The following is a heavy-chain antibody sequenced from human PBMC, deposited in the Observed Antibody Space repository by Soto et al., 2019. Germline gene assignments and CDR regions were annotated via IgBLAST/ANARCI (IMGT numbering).Heavy chain of an antibody. V-gene: IGHV1-69*13. CDR1: GGTFSSYA. J-gene: IGHJ6*02. D-gene: IGHD6-6*01. CDR2: IIPIFGTA. CDR3: ARYERSSYYYYGMDV. Sequence: SVKVSCKASGGTFSSYAISWVRQAPGQGLEWMGGIIPIFGTANYAQKFRGRVTITADESTSTAYMELSSLRSEDTAVYYCARYERSSYYYYGMDVWGQGTTVTVSS.